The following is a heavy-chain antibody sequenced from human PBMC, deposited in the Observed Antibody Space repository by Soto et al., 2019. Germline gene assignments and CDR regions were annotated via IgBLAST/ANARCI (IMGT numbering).Heavy chain of an antibody. CDR1: GGSISSGGYY. CDR2: IYYSRST. D-gene: IGHD2-2*01. CDR3: ARDRCSWSYCSSTSCYPLGCGWFDP. J-gene: IGHJ5*02. V-gene: IGHV4-31*03. Sequence: QVQLQESGPGLVKPSQTLSLTCTVSGGSISSGGYYWSWIRQHPGKGLEWIGYIYYSRSTYYNPSLNLRVTISVDTSKNQFSLKLSSVTAADTAVYYCARDRCSWSYCSSTSCYPLGCGWFDPWGQGTLVTVSS.